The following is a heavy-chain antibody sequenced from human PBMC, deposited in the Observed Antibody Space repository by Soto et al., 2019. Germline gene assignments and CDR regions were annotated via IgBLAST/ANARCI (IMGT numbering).Heavy chain of an antibody. J-gene: IGHJ5*02. D-gene: IGHD2-15*01. CDR1: GVTFSSYA. CDR2: IIPIFGTA. Sequence: ASVKVSCKASGVTFSSYAISWVRQAPGQGIEWMGGIIPIFGTANYAQKFQGRVTITADKSTSTAYMELSSLRSEDTAVYYCARGGICSGGSCYSNNWFDPWGQGTLVTVSS. CDR3: ARGGICSGGSCYSNNWFDP. V-gene: IGHV1-69*06.